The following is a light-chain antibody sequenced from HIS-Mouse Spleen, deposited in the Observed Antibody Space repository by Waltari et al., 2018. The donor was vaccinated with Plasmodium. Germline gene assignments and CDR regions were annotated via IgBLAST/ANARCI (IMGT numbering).Light chain of an antibody. CDR2: EGS. Sequence: QSALTQPASVSGSPGQSITISCTGTSSAVGSYNLVSWYQPHPGKAPKLMIYEGSKRPSGVSNRVSGAKSGNTASLTCSGLQAEDEADYYCCSYAGSSTYVFGTGTKVTV. CDR1: SSAVGSYNL. J-gene: IGLJ1*01. CDR3: CSYAGSSTYV. V-gene: IGLV2-23*01.